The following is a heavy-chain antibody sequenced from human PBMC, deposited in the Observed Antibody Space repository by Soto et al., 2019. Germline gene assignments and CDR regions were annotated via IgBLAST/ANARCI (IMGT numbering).Heavy chain of an antibody. D-gene: IGHD1-7*01. CDR1: GFTFSSYW. CDR3: ALDITGTTYYYYYMDV. J-gene: IGHJ6*03. CDR2: IKQDGSEK. Sequence: GGSLRLSCAASGFTFSSYWMSWVRQAPGKGLEWVANIKQDGSEKYYVDSVKGRFTISRDNAKNSLYLQMNSLRAEDTAVYYCALDITGTTYYYYYMDVWGKGTTVTVS. V-gene: IGHV3-7*01.